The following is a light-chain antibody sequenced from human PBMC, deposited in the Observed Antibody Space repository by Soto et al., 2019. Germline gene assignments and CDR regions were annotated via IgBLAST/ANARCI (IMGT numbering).Light chain of an antibody. J-gene: IGLJ1*01. CDR2: GVV. Sequence: QSALTQPRSVSGSPGQSVTISCTGTGNDVGAYNYVSWYRQHPGRPPKLLIYGVVRWPSGVPDRFSGSKSGNTASLTISGLQAEDEADYFCCSYAGGYTDLFGTGTKVTVL. CDR1: GNDVGAYNY. CDR3: CSYAGGYTDL. V-gene: IGLV2-11*01.